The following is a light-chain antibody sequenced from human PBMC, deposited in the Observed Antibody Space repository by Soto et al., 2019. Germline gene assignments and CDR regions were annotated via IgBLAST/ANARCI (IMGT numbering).Light chain of an antibody. CDR1: QSISTY. Sequence: DIQMTQSPSSLSASVGDRVTITCRASQSISTYLNWYQQKPGKAPKLLIYAASSLQSGVPSNVSGSRSGTDFNLTNSSLQPEDDETYGCQQSYCTPPTVGQGSKLEIK. CDR3: QQSYCTPPT. CDR2: AAS. V-gene: IGKV1-39*01. J-gene: IGKJ2*01.